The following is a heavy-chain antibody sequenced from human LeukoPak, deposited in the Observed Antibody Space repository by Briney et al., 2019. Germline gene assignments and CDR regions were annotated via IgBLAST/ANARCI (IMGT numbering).Heavy chain of an antibody. V-gene: IGHV1-69*16. CDR3: AREGVVVTAQIEAFDI. CDR2: IIPILGIA. Sequence: ASVKVSCKASGGTFSSYTISWVRQAPGQGLEWMGRIIPILGIANYAQKFQGRVTITTDESTSTAYMELSSLRSEDTAVYYCAREGVVVTAQIEAFDIWGQGTMVTVSS. J-gene: IGHJ3*02. D-gene: IGHD2-21*02. CDR1: GGTFSSYT.